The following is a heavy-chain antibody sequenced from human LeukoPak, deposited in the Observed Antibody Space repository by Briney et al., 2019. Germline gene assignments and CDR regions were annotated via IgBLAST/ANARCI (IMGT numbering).Heavy chain of an antibody. V-gene: IGHV3-30*18. CDR2: ISYDGSNK. CDR3: AKDGDYGSGSYYYGMDV. CDR1: GFTFSSHG. J-gene: IGHJ6*04. Sequence: GGSLRLSCAASGFTFSSHGMHWVRQAPGKGLEWVAVISYDGSNKYYADSVKGRFTISRDNSKNTLYLQMNSLRAEDTAVYYCAKDGDYGSGSYYYGMDVWGKGTTVTVSS. D-gene: IGHD3-10*01.